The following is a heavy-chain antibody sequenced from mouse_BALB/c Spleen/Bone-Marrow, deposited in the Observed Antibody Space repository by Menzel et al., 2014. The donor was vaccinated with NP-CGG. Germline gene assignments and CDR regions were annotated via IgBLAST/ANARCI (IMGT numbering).Heavy chain of an antibody. CDR2: INPSNGRT. CDR1: GYTFTSYW. J-gene: IGHJ1*01. V-gene: IGHV1S81*02. D-gene: IGHD1-1*01. Sequence: QVQLKQSGAELVKPGASVKLSCKASGYTFTSYWMHWVKQRPGQGLEWIGEINPSNGRTNYNEKFKSKATLTVDKSSSTAHRQLSSLTSEDSAVYYCARYLHYYGSSYGYFDVWGAGTTVTVSS. CDR3: ARYLHYYGSSYGYFDV.